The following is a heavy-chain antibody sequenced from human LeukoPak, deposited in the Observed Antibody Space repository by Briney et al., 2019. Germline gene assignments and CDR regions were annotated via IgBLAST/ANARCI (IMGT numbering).Heavy chain of an antibody. Sequence: SEGLSLTCTVYGGSFSGYYWTWIRQSPGKGLEWIGEINHSGTTNYNPSLKSRGTISVDMSKNQFSLNLSSVTAADTAVYYCARRGPSGSYYYYIAMDVWGQGTTVTVSS. CDR1: GGSFSGYY. D-gene: IGHD6-25*01. J-gene: IGHJ6*02. V-gene: IGHV4-34*01. CDR3: ARRGPSGSYYYYIAMDV. CDR2: INHSGTT.